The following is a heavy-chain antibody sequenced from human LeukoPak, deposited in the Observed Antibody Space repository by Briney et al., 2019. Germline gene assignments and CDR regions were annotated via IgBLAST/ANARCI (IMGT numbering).Heavy chain of an antibody. D-gene: IGHD6-13*01. CDR1: GFTFSSYA. J-gene: IGHJ4*02. CDR2: ISSNGGST. CDR3: ARQAAAGGLYYFDY. V-gene: IGHV3-64*01. Sequence: PGGSLRLSRAASGFTFSSYAMHWVRQAPGKGLEYVSAISSNGGSTYYANSVKGRFTISRDNSKNTLYLQMGSLRAEDMAVYYCARQAAAGGLYYFDYWGQGTLVTVSS.